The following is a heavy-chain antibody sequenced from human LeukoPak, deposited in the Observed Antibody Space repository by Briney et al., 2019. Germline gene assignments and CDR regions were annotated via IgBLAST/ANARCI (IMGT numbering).Heavy chain of an antibody. V-gene: IGHV3-33*01. CDR3: ATARSYTNSWFFES. D-gene: IGHD6-13*01. CDR2: MWYDGSNK. J-gene: IGHJ4*02. CDR1: GFTFSNYG. Sequence: GRSLRLSCAASGFTFSNYGMHWVRQAPGKGLEWVAIMWYDGSNKYYADSVKGRFTISRDNSENTLYLQMNSLRADDTAVYYCATARSYTNSWFFESWGQGSLVSVSS.